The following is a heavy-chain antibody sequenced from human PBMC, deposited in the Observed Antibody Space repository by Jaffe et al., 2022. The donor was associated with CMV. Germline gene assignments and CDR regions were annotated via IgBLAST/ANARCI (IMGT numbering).Heavy chain of an antibody. J-gene: IGHJ4*02. CDR3: ARHPWIQLWLGWFDY. CDR1: GGSISSSSYY. D-gene: IGHD5-18*01. V-gene: IGHV4-39*01. CDR2: IYYSGST. Sequence: QLQLQESGPGLVKPSETLSLTCTVSGGSISSSSYYWGWIRQPPGKGLEWIGSIYYSGSTYYNPSLKSRVTISVDTSKNQFSLKLSSVTAADTAVYYCARHPWIQLWLGWFDYWGQGTLVTVSS.